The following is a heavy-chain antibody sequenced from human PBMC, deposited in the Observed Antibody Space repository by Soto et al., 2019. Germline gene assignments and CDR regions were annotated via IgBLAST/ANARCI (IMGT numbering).Heavy chain of an antibody. D-gene: IGHD2-21*02. CDR2: IYSGGST. Sequence: EVQLVESGGGLVQPGGSLRLSCAASGFTVSSHYMSWVRQAPGKGLEWVSVIYSGGSTYYTDSVKGRFTISRDNSKNTLFLQMNSLRAEDTAVYYCARDYYGGNSRYFDLWGRGTLDTVSS. V-gene: IGHV3-66*01. J-gene: IGHJ2*01. CDR1: GFTVSSHY. CDR3: ARDYYGGNSRYFDL.